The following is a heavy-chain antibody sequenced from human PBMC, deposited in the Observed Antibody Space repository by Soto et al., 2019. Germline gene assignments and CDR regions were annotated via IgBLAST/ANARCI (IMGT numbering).Heavy chain of an antibody. J-gene: IGHJ3*02. CDR2: INHSGST. CDR3: ARGDFWKVFDI. D-gene: IGHD3-3*01. CDR1: GGSFSGYY. Sequence: SETLDLTCAVYGGSFSGYYWSWIRQPPGKGLEWIGEINHSGSTNYNPSLKSRVTISVDTSKNQFSLKLSSVTAADTAVYYCARGDFWKVFDIWGQGTMVTVSS. V-gene: IGHV4-34*01.